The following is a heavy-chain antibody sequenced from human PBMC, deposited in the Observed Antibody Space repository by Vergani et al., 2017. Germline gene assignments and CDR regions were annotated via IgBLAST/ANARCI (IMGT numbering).Heavy chain of an antibody. V-gene: IGHV5-51*03. CDR1: GYNFTNYW. J-gene: IGHJ4*02. CDR3: ARFLRWGGSVASVFLDY. D-gene: IGHD3-16*01. Sequence: EVQLVQSGVEVKKPGESLKISCKVSGYNFTNYWIGWVRQMPGKGLEWMGIIYPGDSDTRYGPSFQGQVTISADKSISTAYLQWNSLKASDTAMYYCARFLRWGGSVASVFLDYWGQGTLVTVSS. CDR2: IYPGDSDT.